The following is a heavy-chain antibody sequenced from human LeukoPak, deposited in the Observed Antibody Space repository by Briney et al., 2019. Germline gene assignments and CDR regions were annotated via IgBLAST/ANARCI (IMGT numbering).Heavy chain of an antibody. CDR2: ISTNGGST. CDR3: ARDYYGSGSYSWFDP. Sequence: GGSLRLSCAASRFTFSEYNMHWVRQAPGKGLEYVSAISTNGGSTHYADSVKGRFTISRDNAKNSLYLQMNSLRAEDTAVYYCARDYYGSGSYSWFDPWGQGTLVTVSS. V-gene: IGHV3-64*02. D-gene: IGHD3-10*01. J-gene: IGHJ5*02. CDR1: RFTFSEYN.